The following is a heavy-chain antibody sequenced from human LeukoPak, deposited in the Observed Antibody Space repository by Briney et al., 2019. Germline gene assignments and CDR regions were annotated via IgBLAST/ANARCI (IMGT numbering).Heavy chain of an antibody. Sequence: GGSLRLSCATSGFTFDDYAMHWVRQAPGKGLEWVAGITWNSDNIDYAESVRGRFTISRDNAKNSLYLEMNSLRLKDTALYYCVKESEDSSGWATRYYFDYWGQGSLVAVSS. CDR2: ITWNSDNI. CDR1: GFTFDDYA. V-gene: IGHV3-9*01. CDR3: VKESEDSSGWATRYYFDY. D-gene: IGHD6-19*01. J-gene: IGHJ4*02.